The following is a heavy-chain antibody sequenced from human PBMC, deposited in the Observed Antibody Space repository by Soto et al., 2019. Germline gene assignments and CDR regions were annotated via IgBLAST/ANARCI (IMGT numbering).Heavy chain of an antibody. CDR3: AREVGVRNNWFDP. J-gene: IGHJ5*02. V-gene: IGHV4-59*01. D-gene: IGHD3-10*01. Sequence: SETLSLTCTVSGGSISSYYWSWIRQPPGKGLEWIGYIYCSGSTNYNPSLKSRVTISVDTSKNQFSLKLSSVTAADTAVYYCAREVGVRNNWFDPWGQGTLVTVSS. CDR1: GGSISSYY. CDR2: IYCSGST.